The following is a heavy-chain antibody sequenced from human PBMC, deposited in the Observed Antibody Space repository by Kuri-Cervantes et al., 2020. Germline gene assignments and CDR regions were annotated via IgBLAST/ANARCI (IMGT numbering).Heavy chain of an antibody. CDR2: INHSGST. Sequence: SQTLSLTCAVYGGSFSGYYWSWIRQPPGKGLEWIGEINHSGSTNYNPSLKSRVTMSIDMSKNQISLRLTSVTAADTAVYYCGSMFSGYAYVDHWGQGTPVTVSS. J-gene: IGHJ4*02. CDR1: GGSFSGYY. CDR3: GSMFSGYAYVDH. V-gene: IGHV4-34*01. D-gene: IGHD5-12*01.